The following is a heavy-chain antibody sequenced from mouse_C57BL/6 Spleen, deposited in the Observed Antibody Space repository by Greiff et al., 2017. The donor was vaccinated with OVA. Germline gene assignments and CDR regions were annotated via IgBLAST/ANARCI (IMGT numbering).Heavy chain of an antibody. CDR3: ARGGVFAY. CDR1: GYTFTSYW. J-gene: IGHJ3*01. Sequence: QVQLQQPGAELVKPGASVKLSCKASGYTFTSYWMQWVKQRPGQGLEWIGEIDPSDSYTNYNQKFKGKATLTVDTSSSTAYMQRSSLTSEDSAVYYCARGGVFAYWGQGTLVTVSA. CDR2: IDPSDSYT. V-gene: IGHV1-50*01.